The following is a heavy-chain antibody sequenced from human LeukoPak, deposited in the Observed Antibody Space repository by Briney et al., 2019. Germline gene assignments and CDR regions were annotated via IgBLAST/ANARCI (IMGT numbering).Heavy chain of an antibody. D-gene: IGHD6-6*01. CDR2: ISGSGGST. CDR1: GFTFRSYA. V-gene: IGHV3-23*01. CDR3: ARDYSSWFDY. Sequence: GGSLRLSCAASGFTFRSYAMSWVRQAPGKGLEWVSVISGSGGSTDYADSVKGRFTISRDNAKNTLYLQLNSLRPEDTAVYYCARDYSSWFDYWGQGTLVTVSS. J-gene: IGHJ4*02.